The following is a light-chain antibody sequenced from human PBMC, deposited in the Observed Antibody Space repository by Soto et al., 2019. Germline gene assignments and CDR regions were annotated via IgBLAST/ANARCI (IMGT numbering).Light chain of an antibody. CDR2: SDN. J-gene: IGLJ3*02. Sequence: QSVLTQPPSASGTPGQRVTISCSGRNSNIGSYTVNWYLQLAGTAPKLLIYSDNQRPSGVPDRFSGSKSGTSASLAISGLQSEDEADYYCATWDDSLNAWVFGGGTKLTVL. CDR1: NSNIGSYT. CDR3: ATWDDSLNAWV. V-gene: IGLV1-44*01.